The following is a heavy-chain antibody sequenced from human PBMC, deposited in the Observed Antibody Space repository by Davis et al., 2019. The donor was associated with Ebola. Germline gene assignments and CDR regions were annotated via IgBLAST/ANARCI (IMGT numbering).Heavy chain of an antibody. CDR2: IYYTGIT. CDR3: ASETGFLEWPD. V-gene: IGHV4-59*01. CDR1: GDSISSYY. J-gene: IGHJ4*02. Sequence: PSETLSLTCTVSGDSISSYYWSWIRQPPGKGLEWIAYIYYTGITNYNPSLKSRLTISIDTSKKQFSLQLNSVTAADTAVYYCASETGFLEWPDWGQGTLVTVSS. D-gene: IGHD3-3*01.